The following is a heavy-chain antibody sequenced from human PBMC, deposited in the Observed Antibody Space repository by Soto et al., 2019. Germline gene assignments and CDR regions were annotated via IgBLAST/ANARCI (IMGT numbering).Heavy chain of an antibody. Sequence: ASVKVSCKASGYTFTSYDINWVRQATGQGLEWMGWMNPNSGNTGYAQKFQGRVTMTRNTSISTAYMELSSLRSEDTAVYYCARVATVVTHAFDYWGQGTLVTVSS. V-gene: IGHV1-8*01. CDR1: GYTFTSYD. CDR3: ARVATVVTHAFDY. CDR2: MNPNSGNT. J-gene: IGHJ4*02. D-gene: IGHD4-17*01.